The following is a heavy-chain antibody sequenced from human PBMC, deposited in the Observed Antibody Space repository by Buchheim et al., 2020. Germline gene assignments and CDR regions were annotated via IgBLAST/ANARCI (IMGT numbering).Heavy chain of an antibody. Sequence: EVQLLESGGGLVQPGGSLRLSCAASGFTFSSYAMSWVRQAPGKGLEWVSAISGSGGSTYYEEYVKGRFTISRDKSKKQLYLQMNSLRAEDTAVYYCAKDLNYYDSSGQFDYWGQGTL. J-gene: IGHJ4*02. V-gene: IGHV3-23*01. CDR1: GFTFSSYA. D-gene: IGHD3-22*01. CDR3: AKDLNYYDSSGQFDY. CDR2: ISGSGGST.